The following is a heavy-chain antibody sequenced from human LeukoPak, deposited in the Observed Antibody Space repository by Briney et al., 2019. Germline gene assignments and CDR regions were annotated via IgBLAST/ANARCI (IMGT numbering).Heavy chain of an antibody. CDR2: IHYNGNT. CDR3: VRTGEITTVCDY. D-gene: IGHD4-17*01. J-gene: IGHJ4*02. CDR1: GGSLSGYF. V-gene: IGHV4-59*08. Sequence: SETLSLTCAVSGGSLSGYFWNWIRQPPGKGLEWIANIHYNGNTNYNPSLRSRVTISADTSKNQFSLRLSSVTAGDTAVYYCVRTGEITTVCDYWGRGALVTVSS.